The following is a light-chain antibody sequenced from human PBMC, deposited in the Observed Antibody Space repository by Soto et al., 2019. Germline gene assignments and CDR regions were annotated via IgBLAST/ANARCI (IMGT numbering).Light chain of an antibody. CDR2: AAS. CDR1: QSISSY. Sequence: DIQMTQSPSSLSASVGDRVTITCRASQSISSYLNWYQQKPGKAPKLLIYAASSLQSGVPSRFSGSGSGTDFPLTISSLQPEDFATYLCQHPYLTPNTFGPGTRLEIK. V-gene: IGKV1-39*01. J-gene: IGKJ5*01. CDR3: QHPYLTPNT.